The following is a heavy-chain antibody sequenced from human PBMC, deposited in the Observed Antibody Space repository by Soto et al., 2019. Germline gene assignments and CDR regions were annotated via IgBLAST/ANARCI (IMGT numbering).Heavy chain of an antibody. Sequence: GGSLRLSCSASGFTFSTSAMSWVRQAPGKGLEWVSAISESVTSTYYADSVEGRFPISRDNSKNTLFLQMNSLRAEDTALYYCARDHDNWNPADAFDVWGRGTMVTVSS. V-gene: IGHV3-23*01. CDR3: ARDHDNWNPADAFDV. CDR1: GFTFSTSA. CDR2: ISESVTST. D-gene: IGHD1-20*01. J-gene: IGHJ3*01.